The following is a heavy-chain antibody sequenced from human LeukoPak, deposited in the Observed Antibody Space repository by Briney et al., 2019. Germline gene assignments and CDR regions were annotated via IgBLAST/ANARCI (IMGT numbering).Heavy chain of an antibody. CDR1: GGSFSGYY. CDR2: INHSGST. Sequence: PSETLSLTCAVYGGSFSGYYWSWIRQPPGKGLEWIGEINHSGSTNYGPSLKSRVTISVDTSKNQFSLKLSSVTAADTAVYYCARVMGGGDYNAFDIWGQGTMVTVSS. D-gene: IGHD2-21*02. CDR3: ARVMGGGDYNAFDI. J-gene: IGHJ3*02. V-gene: IGHV4-34*01.